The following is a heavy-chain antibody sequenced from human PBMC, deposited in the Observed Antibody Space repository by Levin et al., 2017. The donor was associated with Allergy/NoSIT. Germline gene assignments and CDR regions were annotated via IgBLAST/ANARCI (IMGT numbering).Heavy chain of an antibody. CDR3: AKIGDCARGMCYWETLEDAFDI. J-gene: IGHJ3*02. Sequence: PGESLKISCVASGFTFSNFGMHWVRQAPGKGLEWVAIISYDGNKKYYADSVKGRFTISRDNSKNTLFLQMDSLGVADTAVYYFAKIGDCARGMCYWETLEDAFDIWGQGTMVTVSS. CDR1: GFTFSNFG. CDR2: ISYDGNKK. D-gene: IGHD2-8*01. V-gene: IGHV3-30*18.